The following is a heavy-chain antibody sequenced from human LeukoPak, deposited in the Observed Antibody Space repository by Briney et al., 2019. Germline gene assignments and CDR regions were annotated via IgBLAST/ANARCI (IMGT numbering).Heavy chain of an antibody. CDR2: MNANSGNT. CDR1: GFTFTSSD. J-gene: IGHJ3*01. CDR3: ARRTTYDAFDL. D-gene: IGHD1-14*01. V-gene: IGHV1-8*01. Sequence: ASVKVSCKASGFTFTSSDFNWVRQATGQGLKWMGWMNANSGNTGYAQKFQDRVTMTRNTSITTAYMELSSLRSDGTAVYYCARRTTYDAFDLWGQGTMVTVSS.